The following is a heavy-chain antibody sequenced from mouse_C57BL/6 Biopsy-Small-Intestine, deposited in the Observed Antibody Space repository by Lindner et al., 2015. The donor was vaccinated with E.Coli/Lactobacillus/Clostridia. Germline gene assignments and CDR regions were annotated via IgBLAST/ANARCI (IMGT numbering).Heavy chain of an antibody. V-gene: IGHV10-3*01. CDR3: VRSYYGNYGYYAMDY. J-gene: IGHJ4*01. CDR1: GFTFNTYA. D-gene: IGHD2-10*01. Sequence: VQLQESGGGLVQPKGSLKLSCAASGFTFNTYAMHWVRQAPGKGLEWVAHIRSKSSNYATYYADSVRDRFTISRDDSQSMLYLQMNNLKTEDTAMYYCVRSYYGNYGYYAMDYWGQGTSVIVSS. CDR2: IRSKSSNYAT.